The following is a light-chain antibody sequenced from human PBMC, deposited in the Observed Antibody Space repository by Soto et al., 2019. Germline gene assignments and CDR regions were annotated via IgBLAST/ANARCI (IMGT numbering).Light chain of an antibody. Sequence: EIGSTHAPATQAVSLGERATLSSRASQSVSSNLAWYQQKPGQAPRLLIYGASTRATGIPARFSGSGSGTEFTLTISSLQSEDFAVYSCQQYNNWRTFGQGTKVDIK. J-gene: IGKJ1*01. V-gene: IGKV3-15*01. CDR3: QQYNNWRT. CDR2: GAS. CDR1: QSVSSN.